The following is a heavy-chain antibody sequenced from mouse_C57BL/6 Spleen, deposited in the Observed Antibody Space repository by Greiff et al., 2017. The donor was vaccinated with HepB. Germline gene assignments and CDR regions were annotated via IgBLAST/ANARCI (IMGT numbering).Heavy chain of an antibody. CDR2: IDPSDSYT. CDR1: GYTFTSYW. V-gene: IGHV1-50*01. CDR3: ARRITTVVAPY. J-gene: IGHJ3*01. D-gene: IGHD1-1*01. Sequence: VQLQQPGAELVKPGASVKLSCKASGYTFTSYWMQWVKQRPGQGLEWIGEIDPSDSYTNYNQKFKGKATLTVDTSSSTAYMQLSSLTSEDSAVYYCARRITTVVAPYWGQGTLVTVSA.